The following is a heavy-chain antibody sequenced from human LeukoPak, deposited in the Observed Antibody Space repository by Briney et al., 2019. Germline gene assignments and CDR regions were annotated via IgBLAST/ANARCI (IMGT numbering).Heavy chain of an antibody. D-gene: IGHD4-23*01. CDR3: ARAAIGSNSEFDY. J-gene: IGHJ4*02. V-gene: IGHV4-59*01. CDR1: GDSISSSY. Sequence: SETLSLTCTVSGDSISSSYWSWIRQPPGKGLEWIGYIYYSGSTDYNPSLKSRVTISIDASKNQFSLRLRSVTAADTAVYYCARAAIGSNSEFDYWGQGTLVTVSS. CDR2: IYYSGST.